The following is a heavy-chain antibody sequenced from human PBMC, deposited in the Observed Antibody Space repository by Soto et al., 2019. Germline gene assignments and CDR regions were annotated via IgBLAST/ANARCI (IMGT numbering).Heavy chain of an antibody. Sequence: GGSLRLSCAASGFTVSSNYMSWVRQAPGKGLEWVSVIYSGGSTYYADSVKGRFTISRDNSKNALYLQMNSLRAEDTAVYYCARSPFADYYDSSAGFDPWGQGTLVTVSS. D-gene: IGHD3-22*01. CDR2: IYSGGST. CDR3: ARSPFADYYDSSAGFDP. V-gene: IGHV3-53*01. CDR1: GFTVSSNY. J-gene: IGHJ5*02.